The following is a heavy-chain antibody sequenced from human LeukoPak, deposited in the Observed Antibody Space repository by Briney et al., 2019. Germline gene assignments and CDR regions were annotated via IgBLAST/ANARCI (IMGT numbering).Heavy chain of an antibody. V-gene: IGHV3-21*01. CDR3: ARVAATLYYYYYMDV. J-gene: IGHJ6*03. CDR1: GFTFSSYS. D-gene: IGHD2-15*01. Sequence: GGSPRLSCAASGFTFSSYSMNWVRQAPGKGLEWVSSISSSSSYIYYADSVKGRFTISRDNAKNSLYLQMNSLRAEDTAVYYCARVAATLYYYYYMDVWGKGTTVTVSS. CDR2: ISSSSSYI.